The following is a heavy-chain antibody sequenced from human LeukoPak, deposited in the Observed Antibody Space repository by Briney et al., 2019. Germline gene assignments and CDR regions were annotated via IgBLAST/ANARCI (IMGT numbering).Heavy chain of an antibody. CDR2: IYYSGST. D-gene: IGHD3-22*01. CDR3: ARGYYYDSSGYYPVDY. J-gene: IGHJ4*02. CDR1: GGSLSSGDYY. V-gene: IGHV4-30-4*01. Sequence: SETLSLTCTVSGGSLSSGDYYWSWIRQPPGKGLEWIGYIYYSGSTYYNPSLQSRVTISVDTSKNQFSLKLSSVTAADTAVYYCARGYYYDSSGYYPVDYWGQGTLVTVSS.